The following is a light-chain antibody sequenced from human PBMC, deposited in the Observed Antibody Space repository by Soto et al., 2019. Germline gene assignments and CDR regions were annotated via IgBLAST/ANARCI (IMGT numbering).Light chain of an antibody. CDR3: QHYGGMWT. V-gene: IGKV1-5*01. J-gene: IGKJ1*01. CDR1: QTITNR. Sequence: DIQMTQSPSTLPASVGDRVTITCRASQTITNRLAWYQQKPGKAPKVLIYDASNLESGVPSRFTGSGSGTEFILTISSLQPDDFATYYCQHYGGMWTFGQGTKV. CDR2: DAS.